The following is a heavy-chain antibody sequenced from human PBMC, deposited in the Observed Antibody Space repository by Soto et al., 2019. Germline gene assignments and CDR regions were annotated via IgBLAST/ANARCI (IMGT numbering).Heavy chain of an antibody. V-gene: IGHV3-30*18. CDR3: AKDLRDYDFWNALLYYGMDV. D-gene: IGHD3-3*01. CDR2: ISYDGSNK. Sequence: GGSLRLACAASGFTFSSYVMHWVRQAPGKGLEWVAVISYDGSNKYYADSVNGRFTISRDNSKNTLYLQMNSLRAEDTAVYYCAKDLRDYDFWNALLYYGMDVWGQGTTVTVSS. J-gene: IGHJ6*02. CDR1: GFTFSSYV.